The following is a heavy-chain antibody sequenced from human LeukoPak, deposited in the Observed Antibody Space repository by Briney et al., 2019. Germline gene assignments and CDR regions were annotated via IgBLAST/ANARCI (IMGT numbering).Heavy chain of an antibody. J-gene: IGHJ4*02. CDR1: GFTFSTYA. CDR2: IGGSGGST. D-gene: IGHD3-10*01. V-gene: IGHV3-23*01. Sequence: GGTLRLSCAASGFTFSTYAMSWVRQAPGKGLEWVSAIGGSGGSTYYADSVKGRFTISRDDSKNTLYLQMNSLRAEDTAIYYCAKFTRTLVRGALVNWGQGTLVTVSS. CDR3: AKFTRTLVRGALVN.